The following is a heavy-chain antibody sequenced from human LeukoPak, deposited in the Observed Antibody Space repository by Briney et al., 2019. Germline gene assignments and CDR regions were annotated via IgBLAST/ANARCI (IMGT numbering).Heavy chain of an antibody. D-gene: IGHD6-6*01. V-gene: IGHV4-61*09. CDR2: IYTSGNT. CDR1: GASITSGLYY. CDR3: ARAPSPMYSSSAPLDY. Sequence: PSETLSLTCTVSGASITSGLYYWSWLRQSSGKGLEWIGYIYTSGNTDYNPSLKSRVTISVDTSKKQFSLKLRSVTAADTAVYYCARAPSPMYSSSAPLDYWGQGTLVIVSS. J-gene: IGHJ4*02.